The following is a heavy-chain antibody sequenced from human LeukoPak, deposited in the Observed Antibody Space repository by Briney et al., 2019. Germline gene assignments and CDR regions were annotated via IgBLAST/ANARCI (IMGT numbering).Heavy chain of an antibody. CDR3: ARESVAVARENWFDP. CDR2: INAGHGNT. Sequence: MGXINAGHGNTKYSQKFQGRVTITRDTSASTAYMELSSLRSEDTAVYYCARESVAVARENWFDPWGQGTLVTVSS. V-gene: IGHV1-3*01. J-gene: IGHJ5*02. D-gene: IGHD6-19*01.